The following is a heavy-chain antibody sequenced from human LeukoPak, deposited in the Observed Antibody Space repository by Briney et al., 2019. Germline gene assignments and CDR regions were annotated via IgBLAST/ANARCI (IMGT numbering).Heavy chain of an antibody. CDR2: IDTNTGNP. J-gene: IGHJ4*02. V-gene: IGHV7-4-1*02. CDR1: GYTFTRCA. D-gene: IGHD3-22*01. CDR3: AAHLSDSSGYFSY. Sequence: ASVKVSCKASGYTFTRCAMNWVRQAPGQGLEYMGWIDTNTGNPTYAQGFTGRFVSSLDTSVSTAYLQISSLKAEDTAVYYCAAHLSDSSGYFSYWGQGALVTVSS.